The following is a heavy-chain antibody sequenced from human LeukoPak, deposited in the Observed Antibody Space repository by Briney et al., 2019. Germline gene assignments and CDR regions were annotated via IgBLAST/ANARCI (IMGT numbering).Heavy chain of an antibody. J-gene: IGHJ3*02. CDR1: GFTLTSYA. D-gene: IGHD1-1*01. V-gene: IGHV3-23*01. Sequence: GGSLRLSCAASGFTLTSYAMTWVRQAPGKGLEWVSTVSGSGGRTYYADSVKGRFTISRDNSKSTLYLQMNSLRAEDTAVYYCAKDGTGATSNAFDIWGQGTMVTVSS. CDR3: AKDGTGATSNAFDI. CDR2: VSGSGGRT.